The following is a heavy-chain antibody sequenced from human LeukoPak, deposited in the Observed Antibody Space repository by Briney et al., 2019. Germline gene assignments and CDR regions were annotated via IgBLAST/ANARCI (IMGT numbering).Heavy chain of an antibody. D-gene: IGHD6-19*01. CDR3: AKVRSSGWYSNQGGY. J-gene: IGHJ4*02. CDR1: GFTFSSYA. Sequence: GGSLTLSCAASGFTFSSYAMSWVRQAPGKGLEWVSAISGSGGSTYYADSVKGRFTISRDNSKNTLYLQMNSLRAEDTAVYYCAKVRSSGWYSNQGGYWGQGTLVTVSS. CDR2: ISGSGGST. V-gene: IGHV3-23*01.